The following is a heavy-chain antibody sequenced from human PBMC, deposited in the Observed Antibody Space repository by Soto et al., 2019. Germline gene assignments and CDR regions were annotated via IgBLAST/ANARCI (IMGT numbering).Heavy chain of an antibody. J-gene: IGHJ4*02. V-gene: IGHV1-18*01. Sequence: EASVKDSCKTSGYMITNYGVSWVRKAPGQGLEWMGWISAYNRNTNYSQKIQGRVTMSTDTPTSTAYMELGSLRSDDTAMYYCARDARSSTWYGDNDYWGQGTLVTVSS. CDR3: ARDARSSTWYGDNDY. CDR1: GYMITNYG. D-gene: IGHD6-13*01. CDR2: ISAYNRNT.